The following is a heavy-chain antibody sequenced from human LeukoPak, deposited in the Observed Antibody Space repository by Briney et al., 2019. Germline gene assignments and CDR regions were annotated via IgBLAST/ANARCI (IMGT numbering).Heavy chain of an antibody. J-gene: IGHJ4*02. CDR1: GGTFSSYA. D-gene: IGHD4-23*01. Sequence: GSSVKVSCKASGGTFSSYAISWVRQAPGQGLEWMGWINPNSGGTNYAQKFQGRVTMTRDTSINTAYMELSSLISDDTAVYYCARDSRPNYGGNSDFDYWGQGTLVTVSS. CDR3: ARDSRPNYGGNSDFDY. CDR2: INPNSGGT. V-gene: IGHV1-2*02.